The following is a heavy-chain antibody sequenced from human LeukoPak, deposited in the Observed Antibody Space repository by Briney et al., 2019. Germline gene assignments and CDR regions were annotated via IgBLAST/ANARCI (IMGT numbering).Heavy chain of an antibody. V-gene: IGHV5-51*01. D-gene: IGHD5-18*01. Sequence: GESLKISCKGSGYSFTSYWIGWVRQTPGKGLECMGVIYPGDSRTRYNPSFEGQVTISADKSINTAYLQWSSLKASDTAMYYCACREFYSPWPGPWGQGSLVTVSS. CDR3: ACREFYSPWPGP. CDR2: IYPGDSRT. CDR1: GYSFTSYW. J-gene: IGHJ5*02.